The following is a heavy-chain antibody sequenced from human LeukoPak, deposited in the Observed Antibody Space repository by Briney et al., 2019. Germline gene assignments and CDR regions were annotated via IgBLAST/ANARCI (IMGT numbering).Heavy chain of an antibody. CDR1: GGTFISYA. J-gene: IGHJ6*02. D-gene: IGHD3-22*01. V-gene: IGHV1-69*13. Sequence: ASVKVSCKASGGTFISYAISWVRQAPGQGLEWMGGIIPIFGTASYAQKFQGRVTITADESTSTAYMELSSLRSEDTAVYYCARGVDYYDSSGYPYYYYYGMDVWGQGTTVTVSS. CDR3: ARGVDYYDSSGYPYYYYYGMDV. CDR2: IIPIFGTA.